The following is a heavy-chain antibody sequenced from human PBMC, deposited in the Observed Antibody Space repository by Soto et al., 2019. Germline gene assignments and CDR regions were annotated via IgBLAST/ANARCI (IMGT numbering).Heavy chain of an antibody. D-gene: IGHD5-12*01. Sequence: SETLSLTCTVSGGSISSGGYYWSWIRQHPGKGPEWIGYIYYSGSTYYNPSLKSRVTISVDTSKNQFSLKLSSVTAADTAVYYCARVMRAYSGYNNFDYWGQGTLVTVSS. V-gene: IGHV4-31*03. J-gene: IGHJ4*02. CDR2: IYYSGST. CDR3: ARVMRAYSGYNNFDY. CDR1: GGSISSGGYY.